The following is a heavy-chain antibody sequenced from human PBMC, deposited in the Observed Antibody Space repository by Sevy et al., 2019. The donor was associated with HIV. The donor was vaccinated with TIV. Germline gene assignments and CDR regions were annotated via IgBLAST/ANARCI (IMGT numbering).Heavy chain of an antibody. CDR2: IRNKADSYTT. J-gene: IGHJ4*02. CDR3: ATHAGIAAAGRVFDY. Sequence: GGSLRLSCAASGFTFSDHYMEWFRQAPGKGLEWVGRIRNKADSYTTEYAASVKGRFTISSNDSKNSLYLLMNSLKTEDTAVYYCATHAGIAAAGRVFDYWGQGTLVTVSS. CDR1: GFTFSDHY. D-gene: IGHD6-13*01. V-gene: IGHV3-72*01.